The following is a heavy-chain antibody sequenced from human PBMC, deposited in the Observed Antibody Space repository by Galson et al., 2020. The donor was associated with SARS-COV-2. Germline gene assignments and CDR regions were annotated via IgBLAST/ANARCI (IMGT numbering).Heavy chain of an antibody. V-gene: IGHV3-30*18. D-gene: IGHD1-7*01. CDR1: GFTFSSYG. Sequence: GGSLRLSCAASGFTFSSYGMHWVRQAPGKGLEWVAVISYDGSNKYYADSVKGRFTISRDNSKNTLYLQMNSLRAEDTAVYYCANGGRNYVDVYYYYGMDVWGQGTTVTVSS. CDR2: ISYDGSNK. CDR3: ANGGRNYVDVYYYYGMDV. J-gene: IGHJ6*02.